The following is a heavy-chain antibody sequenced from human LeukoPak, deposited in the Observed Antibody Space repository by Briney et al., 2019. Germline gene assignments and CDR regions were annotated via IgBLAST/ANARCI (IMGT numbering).Heavy chain of an antibody. CDR2: ISAYNGNT. J-gene: IGHJ4*02. CDR1: GYTFTSYG. CDR3: ARDPLGYDSSGYYDY. Sequence: ASVKVSCKASGYTFTSYGISWVRQAPGQGLEWMRWISAYNGNTNYAQKLQGRVTMTTDTSTSTAYMELRSLRSDDTAVYYCARDPLGYDSSGYYDYWGQGTLVTVSS. V-gene: IGHV1-18*01. D-gene: IGHD3-22*01.